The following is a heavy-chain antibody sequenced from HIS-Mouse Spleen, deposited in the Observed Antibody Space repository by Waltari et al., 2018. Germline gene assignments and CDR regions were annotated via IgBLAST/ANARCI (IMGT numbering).Heavy chain of an antibody. V-gene: IGHV3-30*18. J-gene: IGHJ4*02. CDR1: AFRFSSSG. Sequence: QVQLVESGGGVVQPGRSLRLSCAASAFRFSSSGLPWVRQAPGKGLEWVAVISYDGSNKYYADSVKGRFTISRDNSKNTLYLQMNSLRAEDTAVYYCAKDKHHAFDYWGQGTLVTVSS. CDR3: AKDKHHAFDY. CDR2: ISYDGSNK.